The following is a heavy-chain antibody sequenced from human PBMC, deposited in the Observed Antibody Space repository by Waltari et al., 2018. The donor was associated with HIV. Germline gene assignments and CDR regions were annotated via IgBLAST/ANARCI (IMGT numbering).Heavy chain of an antibody. V-gene: IGHV4-34*01. CDR2: NNQGVST. Sequence: QVQLQQWGAGLLKPSETLSLTCAVYGGSFSGYYWSWIRQPPGKVRQWIGKNNQGVSTNSDPSLKRRVTRAVDTSKNEFSLSRSSGNAADTAVYYCARGADTAMVPHCGRDVSGQGTTVTVSS. CDR3: ARGADTAMVPHCGRDV. D-gene: IGHD5-18*01. J-gene: IGHJ6*02. CDR1: GGSFSGYY.